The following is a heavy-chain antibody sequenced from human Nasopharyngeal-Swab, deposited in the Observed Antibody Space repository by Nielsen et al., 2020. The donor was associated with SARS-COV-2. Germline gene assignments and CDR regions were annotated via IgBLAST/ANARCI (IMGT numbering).Heavy chain of an antibody. V-gene: IGHV3-11*06. CDR2: ISSSSSYT. CDR3: AREGSTSLFDY. CDR1: GFTFSDYY. D-gene: IGHD2-2*01. Sequence: GGPLRPSCAALGFTFSDYYMRWIRQAPGKGLEWAPYISSSSSYTNYADPVKGRFATSRDNAKNSLYLQMNSLRVEETAVYYCAREGSTSLFDYWGQGTLVTVSS. J-gene: IGHJ4*02.